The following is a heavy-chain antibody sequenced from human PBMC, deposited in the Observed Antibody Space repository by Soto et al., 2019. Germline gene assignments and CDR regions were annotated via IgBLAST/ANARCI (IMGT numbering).Heavy chain of an antibody. J-gene: IGHJ4*02. CDR2: IYSLGNT. V-gene: IGHV4-39*01. CDR3: ARQIYDSSGYYYAY. Sequence: TSETLSLTCTVSGGSISRSSYYWGWIRQPPGQGLEWLGTIYSLGNTYYNPSLKSRVTISVDKSKSQLFLKLSSVTAPDTAVYYCARQIYDSSGYYYAYWGQGTLVTVSS. CDR1: GGSISRSSYY. D-gene: IGHD3-22*01.